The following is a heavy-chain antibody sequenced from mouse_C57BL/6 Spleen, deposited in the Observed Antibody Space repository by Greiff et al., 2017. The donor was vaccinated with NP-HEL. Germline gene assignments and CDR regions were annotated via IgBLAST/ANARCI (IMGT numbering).Heavy chain of an antibody. D-gene: IGHD2-4*01. J-gene: IGHJ4*01. CDR3: ARYYYDYDYYYAMDY. V-gene: IGHV1-80*01. CDR1: GYAFSSYW. CDR2: IYPGDGDT. Sequence: QVQLKQSGAELVKPGASVKISCKASGYAFSSYWMNWVKQRPGKGLEWIGQIYPGDGDTNYNGKFKGKATLTADKSSSTAYMQLSSLTSEDSAVYFCARYYYDYDYYYAMDYWGQGTSVTVSS.